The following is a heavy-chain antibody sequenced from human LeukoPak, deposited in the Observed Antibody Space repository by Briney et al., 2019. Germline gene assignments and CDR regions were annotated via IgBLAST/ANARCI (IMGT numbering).Heavy chain of an antibody. CDR2: INEDGSNK. CDR1: GFSFSNHY. J-gene: IGHJ4*02. D-gene: IGHD6-19*01. Sequence: GWSLRLSCTASGFSFSNHYMRWIRQAPGKGLEWVANINEDGSNKWHLGSVKGRFTVSRDNARNSLYLQMNSLRVEDTAVYYCTRVIVAVPGYFDYFDFWGQGVLVTVSS. CDR3: TRVIVAVPGYFDYFDF. V-gene: IGHV3-7*01.